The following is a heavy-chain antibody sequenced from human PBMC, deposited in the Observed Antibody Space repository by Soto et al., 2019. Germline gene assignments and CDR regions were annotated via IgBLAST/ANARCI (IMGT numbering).Heavy chain of an antibody. CDR1: GGSFSGYY. CDR2: INHSGST. V-gene: IGHV4-34*01. J-gene: IGHJ5*02. D-gene: IGHD3-10*01. Sequence: SETLSLTCAVYGGSFSGYYWSWIRQPPGKGLEWIGEINHSGSTNYNASLKSRVIISVDTSKNQFSLKLSSVTAADTAVYYCARGPPITMVRVGHFDPWGQETLVAVSS. CDR3: ARGPPITMVRVGHFDP.